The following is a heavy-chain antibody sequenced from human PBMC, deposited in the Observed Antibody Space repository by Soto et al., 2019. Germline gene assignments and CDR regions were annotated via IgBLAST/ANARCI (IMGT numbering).Heavy chain of an antibody. J-gene: IGHJ4*02. CDR1: GYTFTSYG. D-gene: IGHD3-16*02. CDR3: AREGGVWGSYRYFDY. CDR2: ISAYNGNT. V-gene: IGHV1-18*01. Sequence: GASVKVSCKASGYTFTSYGISWVRQAPGQGLEWMGWISAYNGNTNYAQKLQGRVTMTTDTSTTTAYMELRSLRSDDTAVFYCAREGGVWGSYRYFDYWGQGTLVTVSS.